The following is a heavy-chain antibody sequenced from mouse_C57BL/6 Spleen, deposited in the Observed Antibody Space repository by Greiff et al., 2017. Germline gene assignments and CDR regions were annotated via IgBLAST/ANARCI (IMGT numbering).Heavy chain of an antibody. J-gene: IGHJ2*01. CDR3: ARFLYYYGSSYDYFDY. D-gene: IGHD1-1*01. Sequence: VQLQQSDAELVKPGASVKISCKVSGYTFTDHTIHWMKQRPEQGLEWIGYIYPRDGSTKYNEKFKGKATLTADKSSSTAYMQLNSLTSEDSAVYFCARFLYYYGSSYDYFDYWGQGTTLTVSS. CDR2: IYPRDGST. V-gene: IGHV1-78*01. CDR1: GYTFTDHT.